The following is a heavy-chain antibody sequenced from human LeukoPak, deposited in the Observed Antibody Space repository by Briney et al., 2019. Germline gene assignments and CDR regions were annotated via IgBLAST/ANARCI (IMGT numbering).Heavy chain of an antibody. CDR2: ISGSSSDI. D-gene: IGHD3-22*01. CDR3: ARRGYIDSSGYDY. CDR1: GFSFSNYA. J-gene: IGHJ4*02. V-gene: IGHV3-21*01. Sequence: GGSLRLSCAGSGFSFSNYAMNWVRQAPGKGLEWVSSISGSSSDIYYADSMKGRLTISRDNAKNSVYLQINSLRAEDTAIYYCARRGYIDSSGYDYWGQGTLVTVSS.